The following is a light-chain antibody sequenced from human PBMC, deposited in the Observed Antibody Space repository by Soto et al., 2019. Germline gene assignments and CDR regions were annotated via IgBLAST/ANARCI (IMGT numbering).Light chain of an antibody. CDR2: DAS. Sequence: EIVLTQSPATLSLSPGERATLSCRASQSVSSYLAWYQQKPGQAPRLLIYDASNRATGIPARFSRSGSGTHFALAISSLVPEDFAVYYRQQRSHWQFTFSTGTTVDIK. J-gene: IGKJ3*01. CDR1: QSVSSY. CDR3: QQRSHWQFT. V-gene: IGKV3-11*01.